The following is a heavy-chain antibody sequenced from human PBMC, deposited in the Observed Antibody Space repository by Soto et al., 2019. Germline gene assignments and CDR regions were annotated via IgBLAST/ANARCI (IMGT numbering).Heavy chain of an antibody. J-gene: IGHJ4*02. CDR1: GFTFNIYA. D-gene: IGHD2-8*01. Sequence: EVQLLESGGGLVQPGGSLRLSCAASGFTFNIYAMSWVRQAPGKGLEWVSGITGSGDSGGTTYYADSVKGRFTISRDNYKNTLYLQMNSLRAEDTAVYYCAKDQWDYWGQGTLVTVSS. CDR3: AKDQWDY. V-gene: IGHV3-23*01. CDR2: ITGSGDSGGTT.